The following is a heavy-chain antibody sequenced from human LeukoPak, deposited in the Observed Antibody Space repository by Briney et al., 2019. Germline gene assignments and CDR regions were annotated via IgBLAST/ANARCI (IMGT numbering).Heavy chain of an antibody. V-gene: IGHV4-59*12. D-gene: IGHD3-10*01. Sequence: PSETLSLTCTVSGGSISSYYWSWIRQPPGKGLEWIGYIYYSGSTNYNPSLKSRVTISVDTSKNQFSLKLSSVTAADTAVYYCARIGVRGANYYYYYMDVWGKGTTVTISS. J-gene: IGHJ6*03. CDR3: ARIGVRGANYYYYYMDV. CDR2: IYYSGST. CDR1: GGSISSYY.